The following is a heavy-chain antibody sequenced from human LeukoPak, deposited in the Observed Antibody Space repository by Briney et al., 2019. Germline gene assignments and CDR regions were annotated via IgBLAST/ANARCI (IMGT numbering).Heavy chain of an antibody. CDR2: IIPIFGTA. J-gene: IGHJ5*02. D-gene: IGHD3-9*01. CDR1: VGTFSSYA. Sequence: SVKVSCKASVGTFSSYAISWVRQAPGQGLEWMGGIIPIFGTANYAQKFQGRVTITTDESTSTAYMELSSLRSEDTTVYYCARDVMTGYYVSRWFDPWGQGTLVTVSS. CDR3: ARDVMTGYYVSRWFDP. V-gene: IGHV1-69*05.